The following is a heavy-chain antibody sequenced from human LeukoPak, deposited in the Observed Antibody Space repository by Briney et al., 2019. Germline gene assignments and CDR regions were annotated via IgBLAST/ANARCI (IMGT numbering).Heavy chain of an antibody. D-gene: IGHD2-2*01. CDR1: GYTFTSYG. CDR3: ARAPGYCSSTSCSPTHNWFDP. CDR2: ISAYNGNT. J-gene: IGHJ5*02. V-gene: IGHV1-18*04. Sequence: ASVKVSCKASGYTFTSYGISWVRQAPGQGLEYMGWISAYNGNTNYAQKLQGRVTMTTDTSTSTAYMKLRSLRSDDTAVYYCARAPGYCSSTSCSPTHNWFDPCGQGTLVTVSS.